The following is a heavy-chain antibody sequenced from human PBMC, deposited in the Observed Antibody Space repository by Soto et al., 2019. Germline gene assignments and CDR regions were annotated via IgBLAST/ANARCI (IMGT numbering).Heavy chain of an antibody. V-gene: IGHV3-23*01. J-gene: IGHJ5*02. Sequence: PGGSLRLSCAASGFTFSSYAMSWVRQAPGKGLEWVSAISGSGGSTYYADSVKGRFTISRDNSKNTLYLQMSSLRAEDTAVYYCAKDKRYQLPYNWFDPWGQGTLVTVSS. CDR2: ISGSGGST. CDR1: GFTFSSYA. D-gene: IGHD2-2*01. CDR3: AKDKRYQLPYNWFDP.